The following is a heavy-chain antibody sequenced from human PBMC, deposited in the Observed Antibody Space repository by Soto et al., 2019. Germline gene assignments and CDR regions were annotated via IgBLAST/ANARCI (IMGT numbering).Heavy chain of an antibody. Sequence: ASVKVSCKASGGTFSSYAISWVRQAPGQGLEWMGWISAYNGNTNYAQKIQGRVTMTTDTSTSTAYMELRSLRSDDTAVYYCAIDGAYCSGGSCYLNDAFDIWGQGTMVTVSS. D-gene: IGHD2-15*01. V-gene: IGHV1-18*01. CDR2: ISAYNGNT. J-gene: IGHJ3*02. CDR1: GGTFSSYA. CDR3: AIDGAYCSGGSCYLNDAFDI.